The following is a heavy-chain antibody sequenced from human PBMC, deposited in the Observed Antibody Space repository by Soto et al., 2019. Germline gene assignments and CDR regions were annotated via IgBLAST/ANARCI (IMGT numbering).Heavy chain of an antibody. Sequence: QVQLQQWGAGLLKPSETLSLTCAVYGGSFSGYYWSWIRQPPGKGLEWIGEINHSGSTNYNPSLKSRVTISVDTSKNQFSLKLSSVTAADTAVYYCARGRKVGANFDYWGQGTLVTVSS. J-gene: IGHJ4*02. CDR3: ARGRKVGANFDY. CDR2: INHSGST. D-gene: IGHD1-26*01. CDR1: GGSFSGYY. V-gene: IGHV4-34*01.